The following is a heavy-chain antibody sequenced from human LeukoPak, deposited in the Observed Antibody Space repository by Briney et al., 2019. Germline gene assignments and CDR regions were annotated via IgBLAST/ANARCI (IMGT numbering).Heavy chain of an antibody. D-gene: IGHD5/OR15-5a*01. J-gene: IGHJ4*02. Sequence: HPGGSLRLACAASGFTFSRYGMHWVRQAPGRGLEWVTVISNGGSDIHYADCVKGRFTNSRDNSKNTLYLQMNSLRAEDTAVYYCAKEVQGMSTFDNWGQGTLVTVS. CDR2: ISNGGSDI. V-gene: IGHV3-30*18. CDR3: AKEVQGMSTFDN. CDR1: GFTFSRYG.